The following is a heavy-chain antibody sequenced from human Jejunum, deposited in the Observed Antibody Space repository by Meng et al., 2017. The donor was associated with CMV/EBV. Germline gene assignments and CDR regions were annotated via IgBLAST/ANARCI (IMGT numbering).Heavy chain of an antibody. CDR3: AKATSSTIFGVDSLFDL. V-gene: IGHV3-23*01. J-gene: IGHJ3*01. D-gene: IGHD3-3*01. Sequence: FTFNTYAISWVRQAPGRGLKWVATISGSTYNIYYADSVKGRFTVSRDNFKNTLYLQMNSLRAEDTALYYCAKATSSTIFGVDSLFDLWGQGTMVTVSS. CDR2: ISGSTYNI. CDR1: FTFNTYA.